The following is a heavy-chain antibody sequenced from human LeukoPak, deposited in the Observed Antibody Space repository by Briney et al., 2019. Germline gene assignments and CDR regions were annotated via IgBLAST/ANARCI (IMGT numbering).Heavy chain of an antibody. J-gene: IGHJ5*02. V-gene: IGHV4-34*01. D-gene: IGHD3-10*01. CDR1: GGSFSGYY. CDR2: INHSGST. Sequence: SETLSLTCAVYGGSFSGYYWSWIREPPGKGLEWIGEINHSGSTKYNPSLKSRVSISVETSKNQLSLNLSSVTAAHRAVPYFTRGTGGPPGSGSYKPSTFDPCGQGNLVTASS. CDR3: TRGTGGPPGSGSYKPSTFDP.